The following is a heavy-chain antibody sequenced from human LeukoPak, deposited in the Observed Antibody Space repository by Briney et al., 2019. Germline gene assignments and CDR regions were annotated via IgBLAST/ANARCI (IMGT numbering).Heavy chain of an antibody. CDR2: ISNFDGDT. J-gene: IGHJ3*01. V-gene: IGHV1-18*01. Sequence: PEASVNVSCKASGRLFTSYGIAWVRQAPGEGLEWVGWISNFDGDTKVAENLQGRVTLTTDSSTSTAYMVLTNLKFDDTAVYYCVRARGCSNCVLTDGFDSWGQGTKVTVSS. D-gene: IGHD6-13*01. CDR3: VRARGCSNCVLTDGFDS. CDR1: GRLFTSYG.